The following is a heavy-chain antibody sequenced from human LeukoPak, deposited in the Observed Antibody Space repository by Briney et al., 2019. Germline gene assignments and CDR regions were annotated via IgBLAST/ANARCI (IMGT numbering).Heavy chain of an antibody. J-gene: IGHJ4*02. CDR1: GYTFTAYY. CDR2: INPNRGGT. CDR3: GRDLSGSSWFDY. V-gene: IGHV1-2*02. D-gene: IGHD6-13*01. Sequence: ASLKISSKASGYTFTAYYMHWVRQAPGQGLEWMGWINPNRGGTKYAQKFQGRVTMTRDTPINTHHTGPSRPRFVSTRPYFRGRDLSGSSWFDYWGQVTLVTFSS.